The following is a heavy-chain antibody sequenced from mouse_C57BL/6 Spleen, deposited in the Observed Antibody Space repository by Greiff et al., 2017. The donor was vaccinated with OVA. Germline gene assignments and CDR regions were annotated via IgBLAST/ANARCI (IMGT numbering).Heavy chain of an antibody. J-gene: IGHJ2*01. CDR1: GYTFTSYW. D-gene: IGHD1-1*01. CDR3: ARRGRNYGIFDY. V-gene: IGHV1-69*01. Sequence: QVQLQQPGAELVKPGASVKLSCKASGYTFTSYWMHWVKQRPGQGLEWIGEIDPSDSYTNYNQKFKGKSTLTVDKSSSTAYMQLSSLTSEDSAVYYCARRGRNYGIFDYWGQGTTLTVSS. CDR2: IDPSDSYT.